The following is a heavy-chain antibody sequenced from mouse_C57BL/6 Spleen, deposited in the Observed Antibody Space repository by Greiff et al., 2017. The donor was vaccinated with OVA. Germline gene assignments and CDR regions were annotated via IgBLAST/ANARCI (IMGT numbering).Heavy chain of an antibody. CDR1: GYSITSGYY. V-gene: IGHV3-6*01. J-gene: IGHJ2*01. Sequence: EVQLQQSGPGLVKPSQSLSLTCSVPGYSITSGYYWNWIRQFPGNKLEWMGYISYDGSNNYNPSLKNRISITRDTSKNQFSLKLNSVTTEDTATYYCARGRDLLWPLDYWGQGTTLTVAS. D-gene: IGHD2-1*01. CDR2: ISYDGSN. CDR3: ARGRDLLWPLDY.